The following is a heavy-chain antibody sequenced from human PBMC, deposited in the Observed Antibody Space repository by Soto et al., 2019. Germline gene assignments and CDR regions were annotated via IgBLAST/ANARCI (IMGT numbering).Heavy chain of an antibody. CDR1: GGSISSSSYY. J-gene: IGHJ6*02. CDR2: IYYSGST. D-gene: IGHD6-6*01. V-gene: IGHV4-31*03. CDR3: ARVLAARGDYYGMDV. Sequence: SETLSLTCIVSGGSISSSSYYWSWIRQHPGKGLEWIGYIYYSGSTYYNPSLKSRVTISVDTSKNQFSLKLSSVTAADTAVYYCARVLAARGDYYGMDVWGQGTTVTVSS.